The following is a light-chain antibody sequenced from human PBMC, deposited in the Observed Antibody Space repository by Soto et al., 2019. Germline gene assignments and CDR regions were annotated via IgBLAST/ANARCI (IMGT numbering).Light chain of an antibody. Sequence: EVVLTQSPGTLSLPPGERATLSCRASQSVRSSYLAWYQQKPGQAPRLLIYGASSRATGIPDRFSGSGSETDFTHTISRLEPEDSAVYYCQQYGGSPPKLTFGGGTKVEIK. CDR1: QSVRSSY. CDR2: GAS. J-gene: IGKJ4*01. CDR3: QQYGGSPPKLT. V-gene: IGKV3-20*01.